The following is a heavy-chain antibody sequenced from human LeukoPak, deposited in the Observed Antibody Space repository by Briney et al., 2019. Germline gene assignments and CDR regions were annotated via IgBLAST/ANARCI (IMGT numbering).Heavy chain of an antibody. CDR3: ARDTNWFDP. Sequence: PGGSLRLSCAASGFTFSSYAMHRVRQAPGKGLEWVAVISYDGSNKYYADSVKGRFTISRDNSKNTLYLQMNSLRAEDTAVYYCARDTNWFDPWGQGTLVTVSS. V-gene: IGHV3-30-3*01. CDR2: ISYDGSNK. CDR1: GFTFSSYA. J-gene: IGHJ5*02.